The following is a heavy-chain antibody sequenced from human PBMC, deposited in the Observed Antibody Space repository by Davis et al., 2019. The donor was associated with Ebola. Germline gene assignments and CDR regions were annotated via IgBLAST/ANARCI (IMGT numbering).Heavy chain of an antibody. V-gene: IGHV3-15*01. CDR3: ATELGYYLVFHAFDI. Sequence: GESLKISCAASGFTFSNAWMNWVRQTPGKGLEWVGRIKTKTDGGTTDYAAPVKGRFTISRDDSKNTLYLQMNSLKTEDTGMYYCATELGYYLVFHAFDIWGQGTVVTVSS. J-gene: IGHJ3*02. CDR2: IKTKTDGGTT. D-gene: IGHD2-15*01. CDR1: GFTFSNAW.